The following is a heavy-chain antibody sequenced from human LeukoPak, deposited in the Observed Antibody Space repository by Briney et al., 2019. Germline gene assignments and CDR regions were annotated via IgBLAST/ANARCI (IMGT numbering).Heavy chain of an antibody. CDR2: IYYSGST. J-gene: IGHJ6*02. Sequence: PSETLSLTCTVSGGSISSYYWSWLRQPPGKGLEWIGYIYYSGSTNYNPSLKSRVTISVDTSKNQFSLKLSPVTAADTAVYYCARDGNYDFWSGYSPYGMDVWGQGTTVTVSS. CDR1: GGSISSYY. V-gene: IGHV4-59*01. CDR3: ARDGNYDFWSGYSPYGMDV. D-gene: IGHD3-3*01.